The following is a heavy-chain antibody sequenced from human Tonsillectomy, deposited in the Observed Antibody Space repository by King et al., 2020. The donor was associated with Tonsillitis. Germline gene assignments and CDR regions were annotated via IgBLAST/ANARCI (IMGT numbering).Heavy chain of an antibody. CDR2: INPNSGGT. Sequence: QLVQSGAEVKKPGASVKVSCKASGYTFTGYYMHWVRQAPGQGLEWMGWINPNSGGTNYAQKFQGRVTMTRDTSISTAHMELSRLRSDDTAVYYCARDVGGNSYGLFVHWGQGTLVTVSS. V-gene: IGHV1-2*02. CDR3: ARDVGGNSYGLFVH. D-gene: IGHD5-18*01. CDR1: GYTFTGYY. J-gene: IGHJ4*02.